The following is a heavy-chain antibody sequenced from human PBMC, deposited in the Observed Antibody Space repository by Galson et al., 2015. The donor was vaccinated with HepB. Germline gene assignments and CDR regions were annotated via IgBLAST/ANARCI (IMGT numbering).Heavy chain of an antibody. D-gene: IGHD3-9*01. J-gene: IGHJ6*02. CDR2: VYPGDSDT. CDR3: ARHAYPRITLTVYSSRRTRYYYGMDV. Sequence: QSGAEGTKPGESLKVSCKGSGYSFTNYWIGWVRQMPGKGLEWMGIVYPGDSDTRYSPSFQGHVTISTDKSINTAYLQWTSLRASDTAVYYCARHAYPRITLTVYSSRRTRYYYGMDVWGQGTTVTVSS. V-gene: IGHV5-51*01. CDR1: GYSFTNYW.